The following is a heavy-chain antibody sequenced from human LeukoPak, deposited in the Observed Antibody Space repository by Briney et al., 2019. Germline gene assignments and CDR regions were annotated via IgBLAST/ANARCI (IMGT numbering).Heavy chain of an antibody. D-gene: IGHD3-3*01. Sequence: GGSLRLSCAASGSTFSSYAMSWVRQAPGKGLEWVSAISGSGGSTYYADSVKGRFTISRDNSKNTLYLQMNSLRAEDTAVYYCASVRFLEWLLFRDYFDYWGQGTLVTVSS. J-gene: IGHJ4*02. CDR2: ISGSGGST. CDR1: GSTFSSYA. CDR3: ASVRFLEWLLFRDYFDY. V-gene: IGHV3-23*01.